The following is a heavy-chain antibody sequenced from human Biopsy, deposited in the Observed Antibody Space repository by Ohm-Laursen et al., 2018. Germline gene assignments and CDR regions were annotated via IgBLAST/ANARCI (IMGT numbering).Heavy chain of an antibody. CDR2: INQSGRT. CDR3: GNEVHGRDY. CDR1: GKPFSDYY. J-gene: IGHJ4*02. D-gene: IGHD2-15*01. Sequence: GTLSLTCEVYGKPFSDYYWSWIRQPPGKGLEWIGQINQSGRTNYNPSLKSRVNISADKSNNQFSLKLTSVTSADTAVYFCGNEVHGRDYWGLGALVTVSS. V-gene: IGHV4-34*01.